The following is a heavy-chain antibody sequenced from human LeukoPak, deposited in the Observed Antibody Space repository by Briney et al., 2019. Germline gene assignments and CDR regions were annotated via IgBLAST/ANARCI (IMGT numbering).Heavy chain of an antibody. V-gene: IGHV6-1*01. Sequence: SQTLSLTCNISGDSVSSHTAAWNWIRQSPSRGLEWLGRTYYRSTWSTDYAVSVQSRIAINPDTSRNHFSLQLSSVTPEDTAVYYCARDRGGFDSWGQGTLVTVSS. D-gene: IGHD3-10*01. CDR3: ARDRGGFDS. CDR2: TYYRSTWST. J-gene: IGHJ5*01. CDR1: GDSVSSHTAA.